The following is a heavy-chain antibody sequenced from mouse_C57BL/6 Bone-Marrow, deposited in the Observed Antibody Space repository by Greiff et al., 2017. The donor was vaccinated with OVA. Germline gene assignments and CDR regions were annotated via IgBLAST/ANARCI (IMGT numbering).Heavy chain of an antibody. CDR2: IRLKSDNYAT. CDR1: GFTFSNYW. D-gene: IGHD2-5*01. CDR3: TGGICSHYWYYFDY. Sequence: EVKLEESGGGLVQPGGSMKLSCVASGFTFSNYWMNWVRQSPEKGLEWVAQIRLKSDNYATHYAESVKGRFTISSADSKSSVYLQMNNLRAEDTGMYYCTGGICSHYWYYFDYWGQGTTLTVSS. J-gene: IGHJ2*01. V-gene: IGHV6-3*01.